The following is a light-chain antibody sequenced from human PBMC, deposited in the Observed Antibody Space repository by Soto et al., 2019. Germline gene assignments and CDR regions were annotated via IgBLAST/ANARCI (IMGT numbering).Light chain of an antibody. V-gene: IGKV3-20*01. CDR2: GAS. Sequence: DIVLTQSPGPLSLSPGDRAALSCGASQSLSNNFLAWYQQKPGQAPRLLISGASSRATGIPDRFSGSGSGTEFTLTITRVEPEDVAVYYCQQYATSPLTFGGGTKVEIK. CDR3: QQYATSPLT. J-gene: IGKJ4*01. CDR1: QSLSNNF.